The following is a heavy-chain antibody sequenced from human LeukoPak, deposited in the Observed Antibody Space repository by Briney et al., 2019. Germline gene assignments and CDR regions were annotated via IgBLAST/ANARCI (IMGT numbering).Heavy chain of an antibody. CDR2: INPNSGGT. Sequence: GASVKLSCTASGYTFTGYYMHWVRLAPGQRLEWMGWINPNSGGTNYAQKFQGRVTMTRDTSISTAYMELSRLRSDDTAVYYCAREVVVVAGTDYWGQGTLVTVSS. D-gene: IGHD2-15*01. V-gene: IGHV1-2*02. CDR1: GYTFTGYY. J-gene: IGHJ4*02. CDR3: AREVVVVAGTDY.